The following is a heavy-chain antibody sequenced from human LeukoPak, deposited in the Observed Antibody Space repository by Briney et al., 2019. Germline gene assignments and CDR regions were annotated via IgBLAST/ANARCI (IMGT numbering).Heavy chain of an antibody. CDR3: TTTRLADAFYFDY. Sequence: GLSLRLSCAASGFTFSSYWMHWVRQAPGKGLVWVSRINSDGSRTTYADAVKGRFTVSRDNAKNTLYLQMNSLRAEDTAVYYCTTTRLADAFYFDYWGQGTLVTVSS. CDR2: INSDGSRT. J-gene: IGHJ4*02. V-gene: IGHV3-74*01. D-gene: IGHD6-13*01. CDR1: GFTFSSYW.